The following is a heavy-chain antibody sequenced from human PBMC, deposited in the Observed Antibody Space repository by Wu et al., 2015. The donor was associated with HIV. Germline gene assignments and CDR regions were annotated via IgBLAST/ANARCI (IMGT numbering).Heavy chain of an antibody. Sequence: QVQLVQSGAEVKKPGSSVKVSCRASGGTLRNHVISWVRQAPGQGLEWMGRILPTSGTTNYAQRFQGRVTIVADKPTNTAYMELSSLRSDDTAVYYCARGSILDMSTASYYYYVLVRRGSNGTTVTVSS. CDR3: ARGSILDMSTASYYYYVLVRR. CDR2: ILPTSGTT. J-gene: IGHJ6*02. V-gene: IGHV1-69*06. D-gene: IGHD5-24*01. CDR1: GGTLRNHV.